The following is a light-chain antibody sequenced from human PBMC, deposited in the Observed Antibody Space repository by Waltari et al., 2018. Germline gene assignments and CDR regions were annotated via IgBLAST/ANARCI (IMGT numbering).Light chain of an antibody. Sequence: IVMTQSPATLSVSPGERATLSCRASQSVSTNLAWYQQKPGQAPGLLIYGASARATGVPARFSGSGSGTEFTLTISSLQSEDFAVYYCQQYNNWPPLFTFGPGTKVDI. V-gene: IGKV3-15*01. CDR2: GAS. CDR3: QQYNNWPPLFT. J-gene: IGKJ3*01. CDR1: QSVSTN.